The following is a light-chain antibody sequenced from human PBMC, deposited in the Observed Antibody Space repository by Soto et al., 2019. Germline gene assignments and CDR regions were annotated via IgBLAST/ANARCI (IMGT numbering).Light chain of an antibody. Sequence: EIVLTQSPGTLSLSPGESVTLSCRASQSVSSSYLAWYQQRPGQAPRLLIYGASSRATGIPDRFSGSGSGTDFTLTISRLEPEDFAVYYCQQYDSSLTFGQGTRLEIK. CDR2: GAS. CDR3: QQYDSSLT. J-gene: IGKJ5*01. CDR1: QSVSSSY. V-gene: IGKV3-20*01.